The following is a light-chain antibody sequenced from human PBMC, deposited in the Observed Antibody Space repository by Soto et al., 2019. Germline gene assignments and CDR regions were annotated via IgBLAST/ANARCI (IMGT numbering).Light chain of an antibody. V-gene: IGLV2-11*01. J-gene: IGLJ3*02. CDR3: CSYAGSYTLWV. Sequence: QSALTQPRSVSGSPGQSVTISCTGTSSDVGAYNYVSWYQQHPGKAPKLIIYDVSKRPSGVTDRFSGSKSGNTASLTIPGLQADDEADYYCCSYAGSYTLWVFGGGTKLTVL. CDR1: SSDVGAYNY. CDR2: DVS.